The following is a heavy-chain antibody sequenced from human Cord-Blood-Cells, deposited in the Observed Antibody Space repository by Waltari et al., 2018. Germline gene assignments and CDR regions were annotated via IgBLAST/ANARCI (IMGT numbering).Heavy chain of an antibody. CDR2: IKSKTDGGTT. J-gene: IGHJ3*02. D-gene: IGHD3-3*01. V-gene: IGHV3-15*01. Sequence: EVQLVESGGGLVKPGGSLRLSCAASGFTFSNAWMSWVRQAPGKGLEWVGRIKSKTDGGTTDYAAPVKGRFTISRDDSKNTLYLQMNSLKTEDTAVYYCTTAAYYDFWSGQTDAFDIWGQGTMVTVSS. CDR3: TTAAYYDFWSGQTDAFDI. CDR1: GFTFSNAW.